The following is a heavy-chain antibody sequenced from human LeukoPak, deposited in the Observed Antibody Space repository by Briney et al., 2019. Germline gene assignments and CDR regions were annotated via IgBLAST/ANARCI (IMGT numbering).Heavy chain of an antibody. CDR2: ISESGGGT. D-gene: IGHD4-17*01. Sequence: GGSLRLSCAASGFAFRSYGMTWVRQVPGKGLEWVSGISESGGGTFYADSVKGRFTISRDNAKNSLYLQMNSLRAEDTAVYYCARDTPYGDYYFDYWGQGTLVTVSS. V-gene: IGHV3-23*01. CDR1: GFAFRSYG. J-gene: IGHJ4*02. CDR3: ARDTPYGDYYFDY.